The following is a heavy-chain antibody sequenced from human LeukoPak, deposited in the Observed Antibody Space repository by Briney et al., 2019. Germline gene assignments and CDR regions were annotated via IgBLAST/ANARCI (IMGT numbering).Heavy chain of an antibody. CDR2: IYYSGTT. J-gene: IGHJ4*02. D-gene: IGHD5-12*01. V-gene: IGHV4-39*01. Sequence: SETLSLTCTVSGGSMSSGTYYWGWIRQPPGKGLEWIGTIYYSGTTYYNPSLKRRVTISIDTSKNQFSLKLSSVTAADTAVYYCASTPLGATRPFDYWGQGTLVTVSS. CDR3: ASTPLGATRPFDY. CDR1: GGSMSSGTYY.